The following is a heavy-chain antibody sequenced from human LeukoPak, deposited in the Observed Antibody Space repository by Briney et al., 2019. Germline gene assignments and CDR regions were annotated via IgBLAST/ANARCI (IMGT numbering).Heavy chain of an antibody. J-gene: IGHJ4*02. Sequence: GPVKVSCKASGYTFTRYDINWVRQATGQGLEWMGWINTKSGMTGHAQKFQGRITITKDTSISTVYMELSSLSSGDTAVYFCARVDGSVDYWGQGTLVTVSS. D-gene: IGHD3-22*01. CDR1: GYTFTRYD. V-gene: IGHV1-8*03. CDR3: ARVDGSVDY. CDR2: INTKSGMT.